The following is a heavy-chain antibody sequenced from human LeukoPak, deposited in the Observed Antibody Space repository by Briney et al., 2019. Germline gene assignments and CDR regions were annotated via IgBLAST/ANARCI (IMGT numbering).Heavy chain of an antibody. J-gene: IGHJ4*02. CDR2: INGGGEGT. Sequence: GGSLRLSCAASGFTFSSSAMSWVRQAPGKGLEWVSTINGGGEGTHYADSVMGRFTVSRGNSKNTLYLQMTSLRAEDTATYYCAKNGIDSGWFASFDHWGQGTLVSVSS. D-gene: IGHD6-19*01. CDR3: AKNGIDSGWFASFDH. V-gene: IGHV3-23*01. CDR1: GFTFSSSA.